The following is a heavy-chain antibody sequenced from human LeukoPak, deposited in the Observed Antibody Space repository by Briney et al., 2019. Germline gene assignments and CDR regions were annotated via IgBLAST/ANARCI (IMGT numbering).Heavy chain of an antibody. D-gene: IGHD2-21*02. Sequence: GGSLRLSGAASGFTFSNAWMSWVRQAPGKGLEWVGRIKSKTDGGTTDYAAPVKGRFTISRDDSKNTLYLQMNSLKTEDTAVYYCTTDIPIAYCGGDCLTNFDYWGQGTLVTVSS. V-gene: IGHV3-15*01. CDR3: TTDIPIAYCGGDCLTNFDY. CDR2: IKSKTDGGTT. CDR1: GFTFSNAW. J-gene: IGHJ4*02.